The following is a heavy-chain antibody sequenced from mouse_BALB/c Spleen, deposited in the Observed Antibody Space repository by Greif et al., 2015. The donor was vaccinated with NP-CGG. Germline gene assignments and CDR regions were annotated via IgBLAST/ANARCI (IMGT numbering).Heavy chain of an antibody. CDR3: ASIGGIRADAMDY. CDR1: GFSLTSYG. CDR2: IWAGGST. J-gene: IGHJ4*01. V-gene: IGHV2-9*02. Sequence: VKVVESGPGLVAPSQSLSITCTVSGFSLTSYGVHWVRQPPGKGLEWLGVIWAGGSTNYNSALMSRLSISKDNSKSXVFLKMNSLQTDDTAMYYCASIGGIRADAMDYWGQGTSVTVSS. D-gene: IGHD2-12*01.